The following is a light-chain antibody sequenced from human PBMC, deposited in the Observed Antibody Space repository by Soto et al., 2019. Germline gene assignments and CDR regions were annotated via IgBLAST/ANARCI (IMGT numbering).Light chain of an antibody. Sequence: EIVLTQSPGTLSLSPGERATLSCRASQSVSNNYLAWYQQKPGQAPRLLIYAASSRAADIPDRFSGSGSGTDFTLTINRLDPGDFAVYYCQQYVSSPFTFGPGTKVDIK. CDR3: QQYVSSPFT. J-gene: IGKJ3*01. V-gene: IGKV3-20*01. CDR2: AAS. CDR1: QSVSNNY.